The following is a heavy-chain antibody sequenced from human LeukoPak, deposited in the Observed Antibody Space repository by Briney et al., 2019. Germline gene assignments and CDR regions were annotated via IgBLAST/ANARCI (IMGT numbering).Heavy chain of an antibody. CDR3: ARVRLADERSWAY. V-gene: IGHV1-2*02. J-gene: IGHJ4*02. Sequence: ASVKVSCKASGYTFSDFYIHWVRQAPGQGLEYVGWITPKSGDTYSPQRFQGRVTMTRDASISTAYMELSSLRSDDTAVYFCARVRLADERSWAYWGQGTLVTVSS. CDR1: GYTFSDFY. D-gene: IGHD3-3*02. CDR2: ITPKSGDT.